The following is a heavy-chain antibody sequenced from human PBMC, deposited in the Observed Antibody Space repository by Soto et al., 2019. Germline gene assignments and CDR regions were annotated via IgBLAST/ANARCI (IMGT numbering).Heavy chain of an antibody. CDR1: GFTFSNYA. V-gene: IGHV3-23*01. CDR3: EKDQWPGGTYYYDY. CDR2: ISGSGTNT. Sequence: AGGSLRLSCAASGFTFSNYAMNWVRQAPGEGLEWVSAISGSGTNTYYADSVRGRFTISRDNSKNTLFLQMNSLRAEDTAVYYCEKDQWPGGTYYYDYWGQGTLVNVSS. D-gene: IGHD2-8*02. J-gene: IGHJ4*02.